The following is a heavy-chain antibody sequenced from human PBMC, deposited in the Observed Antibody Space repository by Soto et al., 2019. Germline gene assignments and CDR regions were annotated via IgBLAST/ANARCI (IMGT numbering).Heavy chain of an antibody. Sequence: GSLRLSCAASGFTFSSYAMSWVRQAPGKGLEWVSAISGSGGSTYYADSVKGRFTISRDNSENTLYLQMNSLRAEDTAVYYCAKDRNDYGDYAGAFDIWGQGTMVTVSS. D-gene: IGHD4-17*01. CDR2: ISGSGGST. J-gene: IGHJ3*02. CDR3: AKDRNDYGDYAGAFDI. CDR1: GFTFSSYA. V-gene: IGHV3-23*01.